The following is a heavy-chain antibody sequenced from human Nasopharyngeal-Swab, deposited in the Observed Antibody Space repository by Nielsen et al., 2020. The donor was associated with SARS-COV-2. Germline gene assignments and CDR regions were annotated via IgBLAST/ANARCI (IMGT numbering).Heavy chain of an antibody. D-gene: IGHD1-1*01. Sequence: GGSRRLSCAASGFTFSSYGMHWVRQAPGKGLEWVAVISYDGSNKYYADSVKGRFTISRDNSKNTLYLQMNSLRAEDTAVYYCAHNRIGYYYYMDVWGKGTTVTVSS. J-gene: IGHJ6*03. V-gene: IGHV3-30*03. CDR1: GFTFSSYG. CDR2: ISYDGSNK. CDR3: AHNRIGYYYYMDV.